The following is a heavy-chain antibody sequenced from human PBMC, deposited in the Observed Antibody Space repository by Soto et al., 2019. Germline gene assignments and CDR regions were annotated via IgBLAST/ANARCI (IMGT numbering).Heavy chain of an antibody. D-gene: IGHD6-13*01. V-gene: IGHV4-4*07. Sequence: QVQLQESGPGLVKPSETLSLTCTVSGDSINSYYWSWIRQPAGKGLEWIGRIHTSENTNYNPSLKSRVTLSVDTSNNRFSLRLTSLTAADTAVYYCARALSAAAGLYFDYWGQGTLVTVSS. CDR3: ARALSAAAGLYFDY. CDR2: IHTSENT. J-gene: IGHJ4*02. CDR1: GDSINSYY.